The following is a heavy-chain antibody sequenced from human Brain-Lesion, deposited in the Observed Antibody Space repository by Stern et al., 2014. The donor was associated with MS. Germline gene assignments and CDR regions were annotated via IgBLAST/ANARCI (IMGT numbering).Heavy chain of an antibody. J-gene: IGHJ6*02. CDR3: ARGRVVPGFQYYATDV. CDR2: IFNSGST. V-gene: IGHV4-61*02. CDR1: GGSISSGGYY. D-gene: IGHD2-2*01. Sequence: QVQLQESGPGLVKPSQTLSLSCTVSGGSISSGGYYWSWIRQPAGKGLEWIGRIFNSGSTSYNPSPKSRVTKSIDTSKTQFSLRLNSMTAADTAVYYCARGRVVPGFQYYATDVWGQGTTVIVSS.